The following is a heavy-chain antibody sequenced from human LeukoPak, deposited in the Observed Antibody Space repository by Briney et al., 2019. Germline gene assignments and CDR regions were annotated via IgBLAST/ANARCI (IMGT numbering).Heavy chain of an antibody. CDR1: GFTFDTYA. J-gene: IGHJ4*02. Sequence: PGGSLRLSCAASGFTFDTYAMSWVRQAPGKGLEYVSGISSNGGSTYYANSVKGRFTSSRDNSKSTLYLQMGSLRAEDMAVYYCARGYDFWSGYWSHSDYWGQGTLVTVSS. CDR2: ISSNGGST. D-gene: IGHD3-3*01. CDR3: ARGYDFWSGYWSHSDY. V-gene: IGHV3-64*01.